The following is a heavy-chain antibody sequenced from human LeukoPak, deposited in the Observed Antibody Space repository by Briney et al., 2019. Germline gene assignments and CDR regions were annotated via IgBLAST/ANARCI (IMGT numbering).Heavy chain of an antibody. J-gene: IGHJ4*02. D-gene: IGHD6-19*01. CDR1: GFTFSTYS. Sequence: GESLRLSCAASGFTFSTYSMTWVRQGPGKGLEWVSSIYPNGGSTFYADSVKGRFTISRDNSKNTLYLQMSSLRTKDTAIYYCTKDVVPDSGWDLDYWGQGTLVTVSS. CDR2: IYPNGGST. V-gene: IGHV3-23*01. CDR3: TKDVVPDSGWDLDY.